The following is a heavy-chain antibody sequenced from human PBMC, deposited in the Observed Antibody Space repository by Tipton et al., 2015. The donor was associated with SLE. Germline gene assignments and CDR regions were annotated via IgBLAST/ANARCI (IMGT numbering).Heavy chain of an antibody. CDR3: VRDSSLWSTDY. J-gene: IGHJ4*02. CDR2: ARVKAYGGTT. CDR1: GFTFADYA. Sequence: RSLRLSCTTSGFTFADYAMSWVRQAPGKGLEWVGVARVKAYGGTTEYTASVQGRFTISRDDSRSVAYLQMNSLKTEDTAVYYCVRDSSLWSTDYWGQGTLVTASS. V-gene: IGHV3-49*04. D-gene: IGHD2-2*01.